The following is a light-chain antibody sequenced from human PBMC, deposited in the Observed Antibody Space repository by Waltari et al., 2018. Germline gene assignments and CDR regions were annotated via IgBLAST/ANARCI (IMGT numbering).Light chain of an antibody. CDR3: QQYDSTPWT. V-gene: IGKV4-1*01. CDR1: PSVLYSSTNKNY. CDR2: WAS. Sequence: DIVMTQSPDSLAVSLGERATINCKSSPSVLYSSTNKNYLAWYQQKPRRPPKLLIYWASTRESGVPDRFSGSGAGTDFTLTIGSLQAEDVAVYYCQQYDSTPWTFGQGTKVEIK. J-gene: IGKJ1*01.